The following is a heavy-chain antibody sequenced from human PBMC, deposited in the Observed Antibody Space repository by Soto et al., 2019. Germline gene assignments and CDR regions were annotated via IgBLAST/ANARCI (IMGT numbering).Heavy chain of an antibody. V-gene: IGHV4-31*03. Sequence: QVQLQESGPGLVEPSQTLSLTCTVSGDSMSGRDFYWTWIRQHPGKGLEWIGYVYYTGRTYYNPSLKSRMTMSIDTSTNQFSLKLSFVTAADTALYYCARKSGATYYYENWGQGTLVTVSS. CDR3: ARKSGATYYYEN. CDR2: VYYTGRT. CDR1: GDSMSGRDFY. J-gene: IGHJ4*02. D-gene: IGHD1-1*01.